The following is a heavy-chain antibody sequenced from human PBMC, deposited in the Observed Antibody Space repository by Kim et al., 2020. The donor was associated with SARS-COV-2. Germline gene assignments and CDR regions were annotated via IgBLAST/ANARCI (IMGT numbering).Heavy chain of an antibody. D-gene: IGHD3-22*01. CDR3: AKVGDSSGFGQYYFDY. J-gene: IGHJ4*02. V-gene: IGHV3-23*01. Sequence: SVEGRFTISRDNSKNTLYLQRNSLRAEDTAVYYCAKVGDSSGFGQYYFDYWGQGTLVTVSS.